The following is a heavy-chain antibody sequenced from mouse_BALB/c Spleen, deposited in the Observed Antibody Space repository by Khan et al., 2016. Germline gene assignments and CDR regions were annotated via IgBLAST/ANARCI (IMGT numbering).Heavy chain of an antibody. CDR3: ARDGNYWFAY. V-gene: IGHV3-6*02. J-gene: IGHJ3*01. D-gene: IGHD2-1*01. Sequence: EVQLVESGPGLVKPSQSLSLTCSVTGYSITSGYYWNWIRQFPGNKLEWMGYISYDGSNNYNPSLKNRISITRDTSKNQFFLKLNSVTTEDTATXDCARDGNYWFAYWGQGTLVTVSA. CDR2: ISYDGSN. CDR1: GYSITSGYY.